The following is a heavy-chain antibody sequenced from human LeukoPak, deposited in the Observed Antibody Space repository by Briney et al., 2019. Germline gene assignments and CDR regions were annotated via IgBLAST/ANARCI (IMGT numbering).Heavy chain of an antibody. V-gene: IGHV3-30*18. D-gene: IGHD5-24*01. CDR3: AKQMAVDYFDY. CDR2: ISYDGKNE. J-gene: IGHJ4*02. Sequence: GGSLRLSCAASGFTFSSYSMNWVRQAPGKGLEWVAVISYDGKNEYYTDSVKGRFTISRDNAKNTLYLQMNSLRAEDTAVYYCAKQMAVDYFDYWGQGTLVTVPS. CDR1: GFTFSSYS.